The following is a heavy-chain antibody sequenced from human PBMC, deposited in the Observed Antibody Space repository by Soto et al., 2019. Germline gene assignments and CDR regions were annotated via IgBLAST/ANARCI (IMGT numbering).Heavy chain of an antibody. Sequence: EVQLVESGGGLVQPGGSLRLACAASGFTVSTKYMSWVRQAPGKGLERVSVIYSGGSTFYADSVRGRFTISRDNSKNTVNLQMNSLRSEDTAVYYCARDPGAADYWGQGTLVTVSS. V-gene: IGHV3-66*01. CDR2: IYSGGST. CDR1: GFTVSTKY. J-gene: IGHJ4*02. D-gene: IGHD7-27*01. CDR3: ARDPGAADY.